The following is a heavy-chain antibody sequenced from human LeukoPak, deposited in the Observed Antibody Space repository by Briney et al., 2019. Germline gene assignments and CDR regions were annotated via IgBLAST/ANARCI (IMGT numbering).Heavy chain of an antibody. CDR3: ARRTTVTTLYYYYGMDV. J-gene: IGHJ6*02. V-gene: IGHV1-18*01. CDR2: ISAYNGNT. D-gene: IGHD4-17*01. CDR1: GYTFTIYG. Sequence: VASVKVSCKASGYTFTIYGISWVRQAPGQGLEGMGRISAYNGNTNYAQKLQGRVTMTTDTSTSTAYMELRSLRSDDTAVYYCARRTTVTTLYYYYGMDVWGQGTTVTVSS.